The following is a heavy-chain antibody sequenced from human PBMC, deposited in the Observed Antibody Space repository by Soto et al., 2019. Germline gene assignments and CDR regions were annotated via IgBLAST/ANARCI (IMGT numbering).Heavy chain of an antibody. J-gene: IGHJ5*02. CDR3: AKDLTRQLAYWLDP. Sequence: ASVKVSCKASGFSFTGYYIHWLRQAPGQGLEWMGWINAHSGGTEYAQKFQGRVTLTRDTSIATAYLTLTSLASDDTALYYCAKDLTRQLAYWLDPWGQGTQVTVPQ. CDR2: INAHSGGT. CDR1: GFSFTGYY. V-gene: IGHV1-2*02. D-gene: IGHD6-6*01.